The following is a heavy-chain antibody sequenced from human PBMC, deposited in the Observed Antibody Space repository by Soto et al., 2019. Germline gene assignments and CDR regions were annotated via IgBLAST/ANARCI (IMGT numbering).Heavy chain of an antibody. V-gene: IGHV3-21*01. D-gene: IGHD1-26*01. CDR2: ISSSSRHI. Sequence: EVQLVESGGGLVKPGGSLTLSCAASGFTFSSYSMNWVRQAPGKGLEWVSSISSSSRHIYYADSVKGRITISRDNAKNSLYQQMNSLRAEDTAMYFCARDPSDLWEPDQYFPHWGQGPLVAVSS. CDR1: GFTFSSYS. J-gene: IGHJ1*01. CDR3: ARDPSDLWEPDQYFPH.